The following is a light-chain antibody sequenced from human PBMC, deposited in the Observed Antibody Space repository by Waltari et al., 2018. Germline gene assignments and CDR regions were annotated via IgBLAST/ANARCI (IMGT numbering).Light chain of an antibody. J-gene: IGLJ3*02. CDR1: SIGSKS. CDR3: LVWDMNNDHPWV. CDR2: DDS. V-gene: IGLV3-21*02. Sequence: SYVLTQPPSVSVAPGQTARITCEGNSIGSKSIHGYQQKPGQAPVLVVYDDSARPSGIPERFSGSNSENTATLTISRVEAGDEADYFCLVWDMNNDHPWVFGGGTKLTVL.